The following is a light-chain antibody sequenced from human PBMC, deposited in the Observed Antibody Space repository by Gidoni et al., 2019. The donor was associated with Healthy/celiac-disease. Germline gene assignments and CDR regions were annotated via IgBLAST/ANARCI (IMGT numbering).Light chain of an antibody. CDR3: QPSYSTPLT. J-gene: IGKJ4*01. Sequence: DIQMTQSPSSLSASVGDRVTITCRASQSISSYLNWYQQKPGKAPKLLIYAASSLQSGVPSRFSASGSGPDFTLPTPSLHSEDFATYYCQPSYSTPLTFGGXTRVEIK. CDR1: QSISSY. V-gene: IGKV1-39*01. CDR2: AAS.